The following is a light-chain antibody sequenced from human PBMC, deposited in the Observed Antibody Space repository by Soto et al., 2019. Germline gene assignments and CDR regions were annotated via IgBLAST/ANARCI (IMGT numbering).Light chain of an antibody. J-gene: IGLJ1*01. V-gene: IGLV1-47*01. CDR2: RNN. CDR3: ASWDNNLSGYV. Sequence: SVLTQPPSASGTPGQTVNISCSGSTSNIGKTFVYWYQHFPGTAPKLLIYRNNLRPSGVPDRFSASKSGTSTSLAISGLRSEDEADYYCASWDNNLSGYVFGTGTKVTVL. CDR1: TSNIGKTF.